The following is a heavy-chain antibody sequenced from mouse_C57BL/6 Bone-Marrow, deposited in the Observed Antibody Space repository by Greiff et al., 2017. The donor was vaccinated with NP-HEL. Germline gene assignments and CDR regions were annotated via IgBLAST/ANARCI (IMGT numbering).Heavy chain of an antibody. D-gene: IGHD1-1*01. Sequence: VQLVESGPGLVAPSQSLSITCTVSGFSLTSYGVHWVRQPPGKGLEWLVVIWSDGSTNYNSALKTRLSIRKDNSKRQVFLKMNSLQTDDTAMYYCARHRDVCSYYYSMDYWGQGTSVTVSS. V-gene: IGHV2-6-1*01. CDR2: IWSDGST. CDR3: ARHRDVCSYYYSMDY. CDR1: GFSLTSYG. J-gene: IGHJ4*01.